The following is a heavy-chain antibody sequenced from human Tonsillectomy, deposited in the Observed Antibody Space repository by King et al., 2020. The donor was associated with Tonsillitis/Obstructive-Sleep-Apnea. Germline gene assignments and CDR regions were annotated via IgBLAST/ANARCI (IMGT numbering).Heavy chain of an antibody. CDR3: ARIVVVPAAMFRYYYYYMDV. Sequence: TLKESGPTLVKPTQTLTLTCTFSGFSLSTSGVGVGWIRQPPGKALEWLALIYWDDDKRYSPSLKSRHTITKNTSKNQVVLTMTNMDPVDTATYYCARIVVVPAAMFRYYYYYMDVWGKGTTVTVSS. CDR2: IYWDDDK. J-gene: IGHJ6*03. V-gene: IGHV2-5*02. CDR1: GFSLSTSGVG. D-gene: IGHD2-2*01.